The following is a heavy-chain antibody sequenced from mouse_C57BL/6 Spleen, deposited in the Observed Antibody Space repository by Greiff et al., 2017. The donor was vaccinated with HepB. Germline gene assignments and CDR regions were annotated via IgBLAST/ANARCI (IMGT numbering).Heavy chain of an antibody. J-gene: IGHJ4*01. D-gene: IGHD2-3*01. CDR2: IYPGSGST. CDR3: ARMRTPYDSYAMDY. V-gene: IGHV1-55*01. Sequence: QVQLKQPGAELVKPGASVKMSCKASGYTFTSYWITWVKQRPGQGLEWIGDIYPGSGSTNYNEKFKSKATLTVDTSSSTAYMQLSSLTSEDSAVYYCARMRTPYDSYAMDYWGQGTSVTVSS. CDR1: GYTFTSYW.